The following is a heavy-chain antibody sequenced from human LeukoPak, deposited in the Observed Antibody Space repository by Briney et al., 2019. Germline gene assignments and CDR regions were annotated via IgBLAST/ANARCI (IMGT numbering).Heavy chain of an antibody. CDR1: GFTVSNKY. J-gene: IGHJ2*01. D-gene: IGHD3-22*01. V-gene: IGHV3-66*01. Sequence: GGSLRLSCAASGFTVSNKYMTWVRQAPGKGLEGVSIMYGGGSTYYADSVKGRFTISRDNSNNTLYLQMNSLRAEDTAVYYCAREPLNYYDSSGYHRWYFDLWGRGTLVTVSS. CDR2: MYGGGST. CDR3: AREPLNYYDSSGYHRWYFDL.